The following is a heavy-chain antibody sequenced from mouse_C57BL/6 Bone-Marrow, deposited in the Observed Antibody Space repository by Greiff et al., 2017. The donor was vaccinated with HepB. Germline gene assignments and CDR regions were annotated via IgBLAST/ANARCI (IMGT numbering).Heavy chain of an antibody. CDR2: ISSGGSYT. CDR3: ASHYYGSSYKAY. V-gene: IGHV5-6*01. J-gene: IGHJ3*01. D-gene: IGHD1-1*01. Sequence: EVQGVESGGDLVKPGGSLKLSCAASGFTFSSYGMSWVRQTPDKRLEWVATISSGGSYTYYPDSVKGRFTISRDNAKNTLYLQMSSLKSEDTAMYYCASHYYGSSYKAYWGQGTLVTVSA. CDR1: GFTFSSYG.